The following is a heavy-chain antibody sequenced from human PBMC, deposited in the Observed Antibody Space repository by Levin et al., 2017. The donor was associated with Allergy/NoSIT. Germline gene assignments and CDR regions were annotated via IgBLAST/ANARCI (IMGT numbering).Heavy chain of an antibody. Sequence: SETLSLTCTVSGGSISSSSYYWGWIRQPPGKGLEWIGSIFYSGSTYYNPSLKSRVTISVDTSKNQFSLKLSSVTAADTAVYYCARSHSTFVEEWGQGTLVTVSS. CDR1: GGSISSSSYY. J-gene: IGHJ4*02. V-gene: IGHV4-39*01. D-gene: IGHD2/OR15-2a*01. CDR2: IFYSGST. CDR3: ARSHSTFVEE.